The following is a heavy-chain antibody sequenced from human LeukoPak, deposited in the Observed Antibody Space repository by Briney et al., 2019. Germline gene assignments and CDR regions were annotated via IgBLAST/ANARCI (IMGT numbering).Heavy chain of an antibody. D-gene: IGHD1-26*01. CDR1: GFTFSNYW. CDR3: VRDLGGRSGH. J-gene: IGHJ4*02. V-gene: IGHV3-74*01. Sequence: PGGSLRLSCAASGFTFSNYWMHWVRQAPGKGLVWVSRSNEDGSTTNYADSVKGRFTISRDNAKNTLYLQMNSLTAEDTAVYYCVRDLGGRSGHWGQGTLVTVSS. CDR2: SNEDGSTT.